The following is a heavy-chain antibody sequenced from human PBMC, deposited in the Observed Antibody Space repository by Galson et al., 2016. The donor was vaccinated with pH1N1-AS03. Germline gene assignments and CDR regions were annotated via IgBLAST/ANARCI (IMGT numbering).Heavy chain of an antibody. V-gene: IGHV4-34*01. J-gene: IGHJ4*02. CDR2: VDHSGDT. Sequence: SETLSLTCAVFNGSLSDNYWSWIRQPPGKGLEWIGEVDHSGDTNFNPSLKGRVTVSLDSAKNQFSLRLTSVTAADTALYYCAREMTFYYETGGSHSMPGYYFDYWGQGSLVTVSS. CDR3: AREMTFYYETGGSHSMPGYYFDY. D-gene: IGHD3-22*01. CDR1: NGSLSDNY.